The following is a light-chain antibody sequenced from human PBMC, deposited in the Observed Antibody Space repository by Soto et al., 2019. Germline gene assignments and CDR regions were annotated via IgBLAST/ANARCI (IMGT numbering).Light chain of an antibody. CDR2: TAS. CDR3: QQSYSTSIT. V-gene: IGKV1-39*01. J-gene: IGKJ5*01. Sequence: DIHMTQSPSSLSASVGDRVTVTCRASQSISNFLNWYQQTPGKAPKLLISTASTLQTGVPSRFDGSGSGTDFTLTINNLQPEDFATYYCQQSYSTSITFGQGTRLEIK. CDR1: QSISNF.